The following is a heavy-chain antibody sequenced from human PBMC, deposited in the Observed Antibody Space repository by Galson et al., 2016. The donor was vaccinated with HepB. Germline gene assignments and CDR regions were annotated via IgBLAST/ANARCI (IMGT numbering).Heavy chain of an antibody. CDR1: GFTFSNYS. J-gene: IGHJ4*02. Sequence: SLRLSCAASGFTFSNYSMNWVRQAPGKGLEWVSYISSSSNTIDYADSVKGRFTVSRDNAKNSLSLQMNRLRDEDTAVYYWARSGYTNLDYWAREPWSPSPQ. D-gene: IGHD3-9*01. V-gene: IGHV3-48*02. CDR3: ARSGYTNLDY. CDR2: ISSSSNTI.